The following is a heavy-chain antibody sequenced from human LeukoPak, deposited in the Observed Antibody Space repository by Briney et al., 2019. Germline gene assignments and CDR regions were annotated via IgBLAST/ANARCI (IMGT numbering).Heavy chain of an antibody. Sequence: GGSLRLSCAASGFTFSSYAMHWVRQAPGKGLEWVAVISYDGSNKYYADSVKGRFTISRDNSKNTLYLQMNSLRAEDTAVYYCARDPRGYSYGHALFDYWGQGTLVTGSS. J-gene: IGHJ4*02. CDR3: ARDPRGYSYGHALFDY. CDR1: GFTFSSYA. D-gene: IGHD5-18*01. CDR2: ISYDGSNK. V-gene: IGHV3-30-3*01.